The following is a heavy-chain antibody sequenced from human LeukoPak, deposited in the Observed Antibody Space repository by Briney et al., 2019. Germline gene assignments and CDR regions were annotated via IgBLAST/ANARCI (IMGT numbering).Heavy chain of an antibody. D-gene: IGHD6-13*01. CDR2: ISYDGSNK. Sequence: PGGSLRLSCAASGFTVSSNYMSWVRQAPGKGLEWVAVISYDGSNKYYADSVKGRFTISRDNSKNTLYLQMNSLRAEDTAVYYCARPRIAAAGTTLGYWGQGTLVTVSS. CDR1: GFTVSSNY. J-gene: IGHJ4*02. V-gene: IGHV3-30-3*01. CDR3: ARPRIAAAGTTLGY.